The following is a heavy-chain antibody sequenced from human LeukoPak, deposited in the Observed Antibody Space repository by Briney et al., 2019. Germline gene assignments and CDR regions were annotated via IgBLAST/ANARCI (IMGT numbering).Heavy chain of an antibody. CDR2: SNGDGSIT. CDR3: ARGIISVSTITY. D-gene: IGHD5/OR15-5a*01. Sequence: PGGPLRLSCAASGFSFSSYWMNWVRQVPGKGLEWVSRSNGDGSITNYADSVKGRFTISRDNAKNTLYLQMRSLRGDDTAVYYCARGIISVSTITYWGQGTLVTVSS. V-gene: IGHV3-74*01. CDR1: GFSFSSYW. J-gene: IGHJ4*02.